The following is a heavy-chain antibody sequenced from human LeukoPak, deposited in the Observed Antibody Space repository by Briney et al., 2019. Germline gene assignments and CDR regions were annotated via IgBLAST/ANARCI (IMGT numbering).Heavy chain of an antibody. V-gene: IGHV4-59*01. CDR3: AKRLGSPREDYYYYMDV. Sequence: NPSETLSLTCTVSGGSISSYYWSWIRQPPGKGLEWIGYIYYSGSTNYNPSLKSRVTISVDTSKNQFSLKLSSVTAADTAVYYCAKRLGSPREDYYYYMDVWGKGTTVTISS. CDR1: GGSISSYY. CDR2: IYYSGST. J-gene: IGHJ6*03. D-gene: IGHD3-16*01.